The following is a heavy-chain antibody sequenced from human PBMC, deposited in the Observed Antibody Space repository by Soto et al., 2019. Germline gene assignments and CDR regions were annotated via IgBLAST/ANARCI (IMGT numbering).Heavy chain of an antibody. CDR3: VSATYFSDSSGYTRCPDY. J-gene: IGHJ4*02. CDR1: GFTLSDHY. V-gene: IGHV3-72*01. CDR2: SRDKPQGYST. Sequence: GGSLRLSCAVSGFTLSDHYIDWVRQAPGKGLEWVGRSRDKPQGYSTAYAASVKGRFTTSRDESKNSAYLQMNSLKTEDTAVYYCVSATYFSDSSGYTRCPDYWGQGTLVTVSS. D-gene: IGHD3-22*01.